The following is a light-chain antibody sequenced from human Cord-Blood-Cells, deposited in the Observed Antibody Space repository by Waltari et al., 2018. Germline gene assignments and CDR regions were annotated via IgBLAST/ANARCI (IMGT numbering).Light chain of an antibody. J-gene: IGLJ3*02. V-gene: IGLV1-44*01. Sequence: QSVLTQPHSASGTPGQRVTISCSGGSSNIGSNTVNWYQQLPGTAPKLLIYSNNQRPSGVPDRFSGSKSGTSASLAISGLQSEDEADYYGAAWDDSLNGWVFGVGTKLTVL. CDR3: AAWDDSLNGWV. CDR1: SSNIGSNT. CDR2: SNN.